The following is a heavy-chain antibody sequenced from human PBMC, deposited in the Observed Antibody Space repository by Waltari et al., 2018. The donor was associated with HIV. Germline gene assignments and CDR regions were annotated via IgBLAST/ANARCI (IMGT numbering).Heavy chain of an antibody. CDR3: VAAGDY. V-gene: IGHV3-48*02. J-gene: IGHJ4*01. Sequence: EVQLVESGGDLVQPGGSLRLSCATSGLSFSRYSMNWVRQAPGKGLEWISYIISSSSRIYYADSVKGRFTISRDNDKNSLYLLMNSLRDEDTAVYYCVAAGDYWGHGTLVTVSP. CDR1: GLSFSRYS. CDR2: IISSSSRI.